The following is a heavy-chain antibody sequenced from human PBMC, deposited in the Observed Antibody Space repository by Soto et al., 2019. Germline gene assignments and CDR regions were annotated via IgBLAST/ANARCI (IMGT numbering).Heavy chain of an antibody. CDR2: ISSSSSYI. CDR3: ASEDCSSTSCHLGY. Sequence: PGGSLRLSWAASGFTFSSYSMNWVRQAPGKGLEWVSSISSSSSYIYYADSVKGRFTISRDNAKNSLYLQMNSLRAEDTAVYYCASEDCSSTSCHLGYWGQGTLVTVSS. V-gene: IGHV3-21*01. D-gene: IGHD2-2*01. J-gene: IGHJ4*02. CDR1: GFTFSSYS.